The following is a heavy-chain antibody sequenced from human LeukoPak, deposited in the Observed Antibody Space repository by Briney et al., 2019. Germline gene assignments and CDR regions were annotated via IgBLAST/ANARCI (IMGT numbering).Heavy chain of an antibody. V-gene: IGHV1-46*01. CDR1: GYTFTSYY. Sequence: GASVKVSCKASGYTFTSYYMHWVRQAPGQGLEWMGIINPSGGSTSYAQKFQGRVTMTRDTSTSTVYMELSSLRSEDTAVYYCASYDSSGYYYDGDAFDIWGQGTMVTVSS. CDR3: ASYDSSGYYYDGDAFDI. D-gene: IGHD3-22*01. J-gene: IGHJ3*02. CDR2: INPSGGST.